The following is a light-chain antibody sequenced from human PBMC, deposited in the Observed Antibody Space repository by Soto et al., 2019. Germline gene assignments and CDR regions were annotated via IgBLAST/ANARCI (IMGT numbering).Light chain of an antibody. CDR1: QTIITS. V-gene: IGKV1-39*01. CDR3: QQSYNNRS. Sequence: SQFSPSPPPLSALVGDRDTTTCRASQTIITSLNWYQQKPGKAPKLLIYAACSSQTEFPSRFSGSGSGTDFTLTISSLQPEDFAIYCRQQSYNNRSFGQGTKVDIK. J-gene: IGKJ1*01. CDR2: AAC.